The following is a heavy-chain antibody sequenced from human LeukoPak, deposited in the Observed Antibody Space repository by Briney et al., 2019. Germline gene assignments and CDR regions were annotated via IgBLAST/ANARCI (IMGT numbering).Heavy chain of an antibody. CDR2: ISGSGGST. V-gene: IGHV3-23*01. CDR1: GFTFSNYA. Sequence: GGTLRLSCAASGFTFSNYAMNWVRQAPGKGLEWVSAISGSGGSTYYADSVKGRFTISRDNSKNTLYLQMNSLRAEDTAVYYCAKPAKPDYADYWGQGTLVTVSS. CDR3: AKPAKPDYADY. J-gene: IGHJ4*02.